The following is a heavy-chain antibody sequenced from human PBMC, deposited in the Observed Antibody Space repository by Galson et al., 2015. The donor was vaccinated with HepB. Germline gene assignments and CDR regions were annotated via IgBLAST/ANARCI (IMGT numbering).Heavy chain of an antibody. V-gene: IGHV4-39*01. CDR3: ARVVAVKATYYFDY. D-gene: IGHD2-15*01. CDR1: GGSISSSSYY. J-gene: IGHJ4*02. CDR2: TYYSGST. Sequence: SETLSLTCTVSGGSISSSSYYWGWIRQPPGKGLEWIGSTYYSGSTYYNPSLKSRVTISVDTSKNQFSLKLSSVTAADTAVYYCARVVAVKATYYFDYWGQGTLVTVSS.